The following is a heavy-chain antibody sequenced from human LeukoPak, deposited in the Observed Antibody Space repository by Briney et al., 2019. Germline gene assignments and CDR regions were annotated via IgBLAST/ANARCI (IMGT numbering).Heavy chain of an antibody. D-gene: IGHD3-22*01. V-gene: IGHV1-2*02. CDR3: ARATSGYYDYFDY. Sequence: ASVKVSCKASGYTFTGYYMHWVRQATGQGLEWMGWINPNSGGTNYAQKFQGRVTMTRDTSISTAYMELSRLRSDDAAVYYCARATSGYYDYFDYWGQGTLVTVSS. CDR1: GYTFTGYY. J-gene: IGHJ4*02. CDR2: INPNSGGT.